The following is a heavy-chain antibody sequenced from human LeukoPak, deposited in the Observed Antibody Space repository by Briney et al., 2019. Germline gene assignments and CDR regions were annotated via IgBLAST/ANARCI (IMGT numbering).Heavy chain of an antibody. D-gene: IGHD1-1*01. CDR2: NSAGGGRT. CDR1: GFTFSTYA. V-gene: IGHV3-23*01. CDR3: AKVDRGYTPGHYFDY. Sequence: GGSLRLSCAASGFTFSTYAMSWVRQAPGKGLEWVSVNSAGGGRTYYADSVKGRFTISRDNSKNTLYLQMNSLRAEDTAVYYCAKVDRGYTPGHYFDYWGQGTLVTVSS. J-gene: IGHJ4*02.